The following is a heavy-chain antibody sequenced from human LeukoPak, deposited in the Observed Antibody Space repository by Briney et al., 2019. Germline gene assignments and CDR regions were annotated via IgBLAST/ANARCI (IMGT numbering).Heavy chain of an antibody. D-gene: IGHD3-3*01. CDR3: ARRSEDSGDYTY. CDR2: IQSGGDR. V-gene: IGHV3-53*01. Sequence: GGSLRLSCVASGFTVSSNYVSWVRQAPGKGREWVSLIQSGGDRYYADSVKGRFTISRDNSKNTVYLQMNSLRVEDTAVYYCARRSEDSGDYTYWGQGTLVTVSS. CDR1: GFTVSSNY. J-gene: IGHJ4*02.